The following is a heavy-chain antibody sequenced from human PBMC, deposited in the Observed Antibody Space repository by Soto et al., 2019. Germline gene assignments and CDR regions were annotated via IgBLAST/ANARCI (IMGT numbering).Heavy chain of an antibody. CDR1: GFTFSHYS. V-gene: IGHV3-21*01. Sequence: GGSLRLSCAASGFTFSHYSMNWVRQAPGKGLEWVSAISRNGYDKLYADSVKGRFTISRDDAKNSLYLQMNSLRAEDTAVYSCAILNTAVADYWGQGTLVTVSS. J-gene: IGHJ4*02. CDR3: AILNTAVADY. CDR2: ISRNGYDK. D-gene: IGHD6-19*01.